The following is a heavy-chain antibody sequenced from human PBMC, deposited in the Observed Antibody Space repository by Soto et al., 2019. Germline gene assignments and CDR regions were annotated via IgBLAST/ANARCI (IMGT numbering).Heavy chain of an antibody. Sequence: SVKVSCKASGYTFTYRYLHWVRQAPGQALEWMGWITPFNGNTNYAQKFQDRVTITSDRSMSTAYMELSSLRSEDTAMYYCASSPYYYYGMDVWGQGTTVTVSS. CDR3: ASSPYYYYGMDV. CDR2: ITPFNGNT. CDR1: GYTFTYRY. J-gene: IGHJ6*02. V-gene: IGHV1-45*02.